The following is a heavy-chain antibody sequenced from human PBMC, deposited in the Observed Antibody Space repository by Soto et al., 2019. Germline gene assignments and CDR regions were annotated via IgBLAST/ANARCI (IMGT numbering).Heavy chain of an antibody. CDR1: GFTFSRYW. J-gene: IGHJ4*02. V-gene: IGHV3-74*01. CDR3: ARGPLWELRAYFDY. Sequence: QLVEAGGGLVQPGGSLRLSCAVSGFTFSRYWMHWVRQAPGKGLVWVSHISSDGSSISYADSVKGRFTISRDNAKNTLYLQMNSLRADDTAVYYCARGPLWELRAYFDYWGQGPLVTVSS. D-gene: IGHD1-7*01. CDR2: ISSDGSSI.